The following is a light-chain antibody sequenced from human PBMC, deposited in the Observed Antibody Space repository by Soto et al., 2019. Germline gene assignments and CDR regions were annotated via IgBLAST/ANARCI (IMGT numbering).Light chain of an antibody. Sequence: EIVLTQSPATLYLSPGERATLSSRASQSVGNNLAWYQQKPGQAPGLLIYEASTRATRIPARFSGSGSGTDFTLTISCLEPEDFAVYYCQQHANWPLTFGGGTKVEIK. CDR1: QSVGNN. CDR2: EAS. CDR3: QQHANWPLT. V-gene: IGKV3-11*01. J-gene: IGKJ4*01.